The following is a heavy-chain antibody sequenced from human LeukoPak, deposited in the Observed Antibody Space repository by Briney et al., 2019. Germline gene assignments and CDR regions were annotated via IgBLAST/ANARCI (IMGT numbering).Heavy chain of an antibody. CDR2: INHSGST. D-gene: IGHD5-24*01. CDR1: GGSFSGYY. V-gene: IGHV4-34*01. J-gene: IGHJ5*02. Sequence: SETLSLTCAVYGGSFSGYYWSWIRQPPGKGLEWIGEINHSGSTNYNPSLKSRVTISVDTSKNQFSLELSSVTAADTAVYYCARSRAVHWFDPWGQGTLVTVSS. CDR3: ARSRAVHWFDP.